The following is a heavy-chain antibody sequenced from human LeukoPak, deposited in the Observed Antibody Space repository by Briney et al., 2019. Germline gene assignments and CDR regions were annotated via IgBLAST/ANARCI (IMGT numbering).Heavy chain of an antibody. CDR1: GYTFTSYG. CDR3: ARTPVSSGWHDYYYGMDV. CDR2: ISAYDGNT. D-gene: IGHD6-19*01. V-gene: IGHV1-18*01. Sequence: ASVKVSCNASGYTFTSYGSSWVRQAPGQGLEWMGWISAYDGNTNYAQKLQGRVTMTTDTSTSTAYMELRSLRSDDTAVYYCARTPVSSGWHDYYYGMDVWGQGTTVTVSS. J-gene: IGHJ6*02.